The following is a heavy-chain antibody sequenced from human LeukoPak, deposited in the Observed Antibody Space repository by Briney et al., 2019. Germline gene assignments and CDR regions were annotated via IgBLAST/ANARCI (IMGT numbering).Heavy chain of an antibody. CDR2: IYYSGST. D-gene: IGHD6-13*01. CDR1: GGFISSSSYY. V-gene: IGHV4-39*07. J-gene: IGHJ6*03. Sequence: PSETLSLTCTVSGGFISSSSYYWGWIRQPPGKGLEWIGSIYYSGSTYYNPSLKSRVTISVDTSKNQFSLKLSSVTAADTAVYYCARDLHGSSWYKYYYYMDVWGKGTTVTVSS. CDR3: ARDLHGSSWYKYYYYMDV.